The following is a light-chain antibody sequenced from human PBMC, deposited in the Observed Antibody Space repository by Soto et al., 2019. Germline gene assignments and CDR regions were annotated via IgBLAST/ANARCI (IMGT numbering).Light chain of an antibody. Sequence: EIVLTQSPGTLSLSPGERATLSFWASQNVLSNYLAWYQQKPGQAPRLLIHGASSRATGIPDRFSGSGSGTDFTLTISSLQPDDFATYYCQHYNSHSEAFGQGTKVDI. CDR3: QHYNSHSEA. CDR1: QNVLSNY. J-gene: IGKJ1*01. CDR2: GAS. V-gene: IGKV3-20*01.